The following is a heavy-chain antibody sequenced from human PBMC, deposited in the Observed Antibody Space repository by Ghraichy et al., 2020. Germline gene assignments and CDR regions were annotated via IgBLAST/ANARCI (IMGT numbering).Heavy chain of an antibody. V-gene: IGHV3-15*01. Sequence: GGSLRLSCAASGFTFSNAWMSWVRQAPGKGLEWVGRIKSKTDGGTTDYAAPVKGRFTISRDDSKNTLYLQMNSLKTEDTAVYYCTTDRRGHYYGSGSYQKVAYYFDYWGQGTLVTVSS. CDR2: IKSKTDGGTT. D-gene: IGHD3-10*01. CDR1: GFTFSNAW. J-gene: IGHJ4*02. CDR3: TTDRRGHYYGSGSYQKVAYYFDY.